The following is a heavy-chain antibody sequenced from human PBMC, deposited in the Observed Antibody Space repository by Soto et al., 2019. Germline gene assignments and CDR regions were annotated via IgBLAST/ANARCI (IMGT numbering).Heavy chain of an antibody. CDR1: GFTFSSYA. J-gene: IGHJ6*02. Sequence: QVQLVESGGGVVQPGRSLRLSCAASGFTFSSYAMHWVRQAPGKGLEWVAVISYDGSNKYYADSVKGRFTISRDNSKNTLYLQMNSLRAEDTAVYYCGRGSYYSDGMDVWGQGTTVTVSS. CDR3: GRGSYYSDGMDV. V-gene: IGHV3-30-3*01. D-gene: IGHD3-10*01. CDR2: ISYDGSNK.